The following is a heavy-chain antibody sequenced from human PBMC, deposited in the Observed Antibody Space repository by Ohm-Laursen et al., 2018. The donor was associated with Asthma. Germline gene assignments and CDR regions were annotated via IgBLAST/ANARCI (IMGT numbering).Heavy chain of an antibody. CDR1: GFNFNSSA. CDR3: ARVMDTAMAQADIVLMGPPDH. Sequence: RSLRLSCTASGFNFNSSAMHWVRQAPGKGLEWVAVMSFDGTNKYHAASVQGRFTISRDNAKNSLYLQMNSLRAEDTAVYYCARVMDTAMAQADIVLMGPPDHWGQGALVTVSS. D-gene: IGHD2-8*01. V-gene: IGHV3-30-3*01. J-gene: IGHJ4*02. CDR2: MSFDGTNK.